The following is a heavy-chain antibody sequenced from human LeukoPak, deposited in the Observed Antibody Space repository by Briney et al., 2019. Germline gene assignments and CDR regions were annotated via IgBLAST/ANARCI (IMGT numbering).Heavy chain of an antibody. CDR2: ISSSSSTI. CDR3: AREEPILRLGELPLPD. Sequence: PGGSLRLSCAASGFTFSSYSMNWVRQAPGKGLEWVSYISSSSSTIYYADSVKGRFTISRDNARNSLYLQMNSLRAEDTAVYYCAREEPILRLGELPLPDWGQGTLVTVSS. V-gene: IGHV3-48*04. CDR1: GFTFSSYS. J-gene: IGHJ4*02. D-gene: IGHD3-16*01.